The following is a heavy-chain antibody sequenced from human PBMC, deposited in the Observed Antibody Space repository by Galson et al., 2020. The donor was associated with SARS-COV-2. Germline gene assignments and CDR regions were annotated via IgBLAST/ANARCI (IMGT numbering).Heavy chain of an antibody. Sequence: GGSLRLSCAASGFTFSSYAMSWVRQAPGKGLEWVSVIYSGGSTYYADSVKGRFTISRDNSKNTLYLQMNSLRAEDTAVYYCAKGQGGYDILTGYGWFDPWGQGTLVTVSS. D-gene: IGHD3-9*01. J-gene: IGHJ5*02. CDR2: IYSGGST. CDR3: AKGQGGYDILTGYGWFDP. CDR1: GFTFSSYA. V-gene: IGHV3-23*03.